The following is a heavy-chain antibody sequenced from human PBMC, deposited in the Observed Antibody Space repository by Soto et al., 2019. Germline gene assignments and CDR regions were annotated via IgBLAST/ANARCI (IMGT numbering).Heavy chain of an antibody. V-gene: IGHV3-23*01. Sequence: EVQLLESGGGLVQPGGSLRLSRTASGFTFSSYAMSWVRQAPGKGLEWVSVISGSGGSTYYADSVKGRFTISRDNSKSTLYLQMNSLRAEDTAVYYCASRTSGWYFDYWGQGTLVTVSS. CDR2: ISGSGGST. D-gene: IGHD6-19*01. CDR3: ASRTSGWYFDY. J-gene: IGHJ4*02. CDR1: GFTFSSYA.